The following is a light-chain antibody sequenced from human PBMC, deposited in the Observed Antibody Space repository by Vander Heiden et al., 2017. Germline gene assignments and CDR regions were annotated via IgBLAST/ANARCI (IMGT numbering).Light chain of an antibody. CDR3: QQYKNWPQLT. CDR1: QSVSSN. V-gene: IGKV3D-15*01. Sequence: EIVMTQSPATLSVSPGERATLSCRASQSVSSNLAWYQQKPGQAPRLLIYVASTSATGIPARFSCSGSGTEFTLTISSRQSEDFAVYYCQQYKNWPQLTFGEGTKVEIK. CDR2: VAS. J-gene: IGKJ4*01.